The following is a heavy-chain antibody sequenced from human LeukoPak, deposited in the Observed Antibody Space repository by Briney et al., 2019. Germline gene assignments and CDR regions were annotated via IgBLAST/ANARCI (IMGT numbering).Heavy chain of an antibody. J-gene: IGHJ4*02. D-gene: IGHD4-23*01. V-gene: IGHV3-23*01. CDR3: AKGAVVIKFLFDS. CDR1: GFNYGSYV. CDR2: MTGSGMST. Sequence: GGSLRLSCAASGFNYGSYVMSWVRQAPGKGLEWVPSMTGSGMSTYYADSVKGRFTISRDNSKNMLYLQMNSLRAGDTAVYYCAKGAVVIKFLFDSWGQGTLVTVSS.